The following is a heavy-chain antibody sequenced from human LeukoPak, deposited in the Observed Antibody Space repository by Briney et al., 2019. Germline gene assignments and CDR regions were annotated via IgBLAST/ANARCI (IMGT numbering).Heavy chain of an antibody. V-gene: IGHV1-46*01. D-gene: IGHD6-19*01. CDR2: INPSGGNT. CDR3: AMSIAVAGASDAFDI. Sequence: VASVKVSCKASGYIFTSYYIHWVRQAPGQGLEWMGIINPSGGNTNYAQKFQGRVTMTRDTSTSTVYMELSSLRSEDTAVYYCAMSIAVAGASDAFDIWGQGTMVTVSS. CDR1: GYIFTSYY. J-gene: IGHJ3*02.